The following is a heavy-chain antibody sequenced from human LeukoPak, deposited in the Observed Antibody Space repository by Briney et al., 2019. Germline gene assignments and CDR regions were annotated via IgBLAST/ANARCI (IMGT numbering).Heavy chain of an antibody. V-gene: IGHV4-59*01. Sequence: GSLRLSCAASGFTFSSYAMSWVRQAPGKGLEWIGYIYYSGSPNYNPSLKSRVTISVDPSKNQFSLKLSSVTAADTAVYYCARLAADSSDIDYWGQGTLVTVSS. CDR1: GFTFSSYA. D-gene: IGHD3-10*01. CDR2: IYYSGSP. CDR3: ARLAADSSDIDY. J-gene: IGHJ4*02.